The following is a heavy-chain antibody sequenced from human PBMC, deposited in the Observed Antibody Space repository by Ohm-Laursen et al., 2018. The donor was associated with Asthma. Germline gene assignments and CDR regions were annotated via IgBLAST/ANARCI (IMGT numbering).Heavy chain of an antibody. CDR1: GGSISSYY. V-gene: IGHV4-59*01. D-gene: IGHD3-22*01. J-gene: IGHJ5*02. Sequence: SETLSLTCTVSGGSISSYYWSWIRQPPGKGLEWIGYIYYSGSTNYNPSLKSRVTISVDTSKNQFSLKLSSVTAADTAVYYCARGFYYYDSSGYYPWGQGTLITVSS. CDR3: ARGFYYYDSSGYYP. CDR2: IYYSGST.